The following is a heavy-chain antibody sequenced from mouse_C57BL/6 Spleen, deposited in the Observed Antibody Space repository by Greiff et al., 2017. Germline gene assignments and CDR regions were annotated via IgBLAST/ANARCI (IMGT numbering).Heavy chain of an antibody. D-gene: IGHD1-1*01. CDR3: ARYPDYYGSSYFDY. J-gene: IGHJ2*01. Sequence: QVQLKQPGAELVRPGSSVKLSCKASGYTFTSYWMHWVKQRPIQGLEWIGNIDPSDSETHYNQKFKDKATLTVDKSSSTAYMQLSSLTSEDSAVYYCARYPDYYGSSYFDYWGQGTTLTVSS. V-gene: IGHV1-52*01. CDR2: IDPSDSET. CDR1: GYTFTSYW.